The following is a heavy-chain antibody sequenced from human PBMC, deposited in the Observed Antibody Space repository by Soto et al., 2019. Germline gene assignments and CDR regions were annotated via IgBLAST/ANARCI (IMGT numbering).Heavy chain of an antibody. CDR2: IKQDGSEK. CDR3: ARAQKVLLWFGELIDHFDY. V-gene: IGHV3-7*01. CDR1: GFTFSSYW. D-gene: IGHD3-10*01. Sequence: GGSLRLSCAASGFTFSSYWMSWVRQAPGKGLEWVANIKQDGSEKYYVDSVKGRFTISRDNAKNSLYLQMNSLRAEDTAVYYCARAQKVLLWFGELIDHFDYWGQGTLVTVSS. J-gene: IGHJ4*02.